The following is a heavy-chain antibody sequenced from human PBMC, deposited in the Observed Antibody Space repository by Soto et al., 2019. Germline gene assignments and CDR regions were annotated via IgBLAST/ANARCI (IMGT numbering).Heavy chain of an antibody. V-gene: IGHV1-69*12. D-gene: IGHD3-22*01. J-gene: IGHJ5*02. Sequence: QVQLVQSGAEVKKPGSSVKVSCKASGGTFSSYAISWVRQAPGQGLEWMGGIIPIFGTANYAQKFKCRVTITADDSTSKVYMELSSLRSEDTAVYYCASSSGYYSNWFDPWGQGTLVTVSS. CDR2: IIPIFGTA. CDR1: GGTFSSYA. CDR3: ASSSGYYSNWFDP.